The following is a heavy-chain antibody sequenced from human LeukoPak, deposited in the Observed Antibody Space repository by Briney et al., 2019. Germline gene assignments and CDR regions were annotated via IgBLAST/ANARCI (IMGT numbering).Heavy chain of an antibody. CDR3: ARGYDYGDYVGDFDS. CDR2: IITHNGNT. J-gene: IGHJ4*02. CDR1: GYTFTRYP. D-gene: IGHD4-17*01. Sequence: GASVKVSCKASGYTFTRYPITWLRQAPGQELEWMGWIITHNGNTNDAQKLQGRVTMTTDASTSTAYMELRTLRSDDTSVYYCARGYDYGDYVGDFDSWGQGTLVTVSS. V-gene: IGHV1-18*01.